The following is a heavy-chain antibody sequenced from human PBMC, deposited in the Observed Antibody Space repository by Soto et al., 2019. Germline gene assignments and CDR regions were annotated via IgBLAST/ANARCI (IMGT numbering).Heavy chain of an antibody. Sequence: TVGSLSLSCAASGFSFSSYGMHRVRQAPGKGLEWVADVSFDGSDEHYADSVKGRFTISRDNSKNTLFLQMNSLSGEDTAVYYCAKSPYDSSGYYYYFQYWGQGTLVTVSS. V-gene: IGHV3-30*18. D-gene: IGHD3-22*01. CDR1: GFSFSSYG. J-gene: IGHJ4*02. CDR2: VSFDGSDE. CDR3: AKSPYDSSGYYYYFQY.